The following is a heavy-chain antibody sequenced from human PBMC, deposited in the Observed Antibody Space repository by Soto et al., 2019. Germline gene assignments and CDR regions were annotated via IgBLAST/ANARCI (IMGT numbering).Heavy chain of an antibody. D-gene: IGHD3-3*01. CDR1: GGSFSGYY. CDR2: INHSGST. CDR3: ARGPHVLRFLEWLLDGMDV. Sequence: QVQLQQWGAGLLKPSETLSLTCAVYGGSFSGYYWSWIRQPPGKGLEWIGEINHSGSTNYNPSLKSRVTISVDTSKNQLSLKLSSVTAADTAVYYCARGPHVLRFLEWLLDGMDVWGQGTTVTVSS. V-gene: IGHV4-34*01. J-gene: IGHJ6*02.